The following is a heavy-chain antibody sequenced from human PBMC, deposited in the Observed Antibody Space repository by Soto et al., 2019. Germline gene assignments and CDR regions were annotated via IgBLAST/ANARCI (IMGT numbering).Heavy chain of an antibody. V-gene: IGHV5-10-1*01. CDR3: ARQIYDSDTGPNFQYYFDS. D-gene: IGHD3-22*01. J-gene: IGHJ4*02. CDR2: IDPSDSQT. Sequence: PGETLKLSCEVSGYSFAVYWITWVRHKPGKGLEWMVRIDPSDSQTYYSPSFRGHVTISVTKSITTVFLQWSSLRASDTAMYYCARQIYDSDTGPNFQYYFDSWGQGTPVTVSS. CDR1: GYSFAVYW.